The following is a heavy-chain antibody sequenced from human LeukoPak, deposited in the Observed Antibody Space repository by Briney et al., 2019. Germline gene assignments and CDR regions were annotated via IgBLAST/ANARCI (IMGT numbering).Heavy chain of an antibody. D-gene: IGHD3-16*01. CDR2: INPNSGGT. J-gene: IGHJ6*02. CDR3: ARDWDGMDV. CDR1: GYTFTGYY. V-gene: IGHV1-2*02. Sequence: ASVKVSCKASGYTFTGYYMHWVRQAPGQGLEWLGWINPNSGGTDFAQKFQGSVTMTRDTSISTAYMELSKLRSDDTAVYYCARDWDGMDVWGQGTTVTVSS.